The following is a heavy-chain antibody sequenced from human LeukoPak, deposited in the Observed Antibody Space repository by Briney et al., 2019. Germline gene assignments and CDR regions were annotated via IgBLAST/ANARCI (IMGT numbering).Heavy chain of an antibody. CDR3: ARVLTGSWDWFDP. J-gene: IGHJ5*02. V-gene: IGHV3-74*01. CDR2: INSDGSRT. Sequence: GGSLRLSCAASKFSFSAYWMHWVRQAPGKGLVWVSRINSDGSRTNYADSVKGRFTISRDDAKNTLYLQMNSLRAEDTAVYYCARVLTGSWDWFDPWGQGTLVTVSS. CDR1: KFSFSAYW. D-gene: IGHD2-8*02.